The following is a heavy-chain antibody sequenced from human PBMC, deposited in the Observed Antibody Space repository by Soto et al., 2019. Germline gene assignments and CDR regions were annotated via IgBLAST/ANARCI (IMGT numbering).Heavy chain of an antibody. CDR1: GYTFTSYG. D-gene: IGHD6-25*01. CDR2: ISAYNGNT. V-gene: IGHV1-18*01. Sequence: GASVKVSCKASGYTFTSYGISWVRQAPGQGLEWMGWISAYNGNTNYAQKLQGRVTMTTDTSTGTAYMELRSLRSHDTAVYYSATGVGSHPLDYSGQVSLVTVSS. CDR3: ATGVGSHPLDY. J-gene: IGHJ4*02.